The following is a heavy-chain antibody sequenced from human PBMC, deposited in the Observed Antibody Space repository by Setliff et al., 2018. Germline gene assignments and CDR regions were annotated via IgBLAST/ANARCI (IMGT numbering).Heavy chain of an antibody. D-gene: IGHD3-22*01. Sequence: GSLRLSCAASRFTFSNYWMSWVRQAPGKGLEWVANIKEDGSGKYYVDSVKGRFTISRDNAKNSLDLQMNSLRGEDTAVYYCVRDRWKVIVNRGDDAFDLWGQGAMVTVSS. V-gene: IGHV3-7*01. CDR2: IKEDGSGK. CDR1: RFTFSNYW. CDR3: VRDRWKVIVNRGDDAFDL. J-gene: IGHJ3*01.